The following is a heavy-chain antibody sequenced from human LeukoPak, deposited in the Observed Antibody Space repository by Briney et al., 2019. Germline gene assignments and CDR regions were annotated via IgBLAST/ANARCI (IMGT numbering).Heavy chain of an antibody. J-gene: IGHJ4*02. CDR3: ARSVVVPAAMPDY. CDR2: INPNSGGT. V-gene: IGHV1-2*02. Sequence: GASVTVSCKASGYTFTCYYMHWVRQAPGQGLEWMGWINPNSGGTNYAQKFQGRVTMTRDTSISTAYMELSRLRSDDTAVYYCARSVVVPAAMPDYWGQGTLVTVSS. CDR1: GYTFTCYY. D-gene: IGHD2-2*01.